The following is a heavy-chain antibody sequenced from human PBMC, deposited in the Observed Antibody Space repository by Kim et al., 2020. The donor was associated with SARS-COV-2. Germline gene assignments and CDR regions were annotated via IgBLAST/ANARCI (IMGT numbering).Heavy chain of an antibody. J-gene: IGHJ6*02. V-gene: IGHV1-46*01. CDR3: AREKRTYYYDSSGFYPQDGMDV. Sequence: ASVKVSCKASGYTFTSYYMHWVRQAPGQGLEWMGIINPSGGSTSYAQKFQGRVTMTRDTSTSTVYMELSSLRSEDTAVYYCAREKRTYYYDSSGFYPQDGMDVWGQGTTVTVSS. CDR1: GYTFTSYY. CDR2: INPSGGST. D-gene: IGHD3-22*01.